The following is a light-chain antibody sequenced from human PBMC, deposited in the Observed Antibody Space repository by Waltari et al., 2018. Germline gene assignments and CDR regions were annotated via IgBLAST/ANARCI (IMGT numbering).Light chain of an antibody. CDR1: SSAVAFYDF. Sequence: QSALTQPPSASGSPGQSGSISCTGTSSAVAFYDFVSWYKKAPGKAPKLIIYDVNKRPSGVPGRFSGSKSRNTASLIVAGLQADDEAYYYCISYAGDNILIFGGGTKLTV. CDR3: ISYAGDNILI. V-gene: IGLV2-8*01. CDR2: DVN. J-gene: IGLJ2*01.